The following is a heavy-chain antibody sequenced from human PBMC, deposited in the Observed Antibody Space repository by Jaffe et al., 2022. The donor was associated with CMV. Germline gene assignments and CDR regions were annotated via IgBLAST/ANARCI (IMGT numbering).Heavy chain of an antibody. CDR1: GGSISSYY. CDR2: IYYSGST. CDR3: ARRRRYCSGGSCYSDVKRGYYYYYMDV. J-gene: IGHJ6*03. V-gene: IGHV4-59*08. D-gene: IGHD2-15*01. Sequence: QVQLQESGPGLVKPSETLSLTCSVSGGSISSYYWSWIRQPPGKGLEWIGYIYYSGSTNYNPSLKSRVTISVDTSKNQFSLKLSSVTAADTAVYYCARRRRYCSGGSCYSDVKRGYYYYYMDVWGKGTTVTVSS.